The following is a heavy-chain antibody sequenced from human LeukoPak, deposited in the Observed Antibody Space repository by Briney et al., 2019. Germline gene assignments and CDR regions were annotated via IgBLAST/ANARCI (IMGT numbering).Heavy chain of an antibody. CDR1: GFTFDDYA. V-gene: IGHV3-43*02. CDR3: AKVGYYYDSSGPSEDAFDI. Sequence: GGSLRLSCAASGFTFDDYATHWVRQAPGKGLEWVSLISGDGGSTYYADSVKGRFTISRDNSKNSLYLQMNSLRTEDTALYYCAKVGYYYDSSGPSEDAFDIWGQGTMVTVSS. CDR2: ISGDGGST. J-gene: IGHJ3*02. D-gene: IGHD3-22*01.